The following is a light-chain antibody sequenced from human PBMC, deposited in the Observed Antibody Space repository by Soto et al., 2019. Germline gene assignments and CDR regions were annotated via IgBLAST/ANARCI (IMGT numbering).Light chain of an antibody. J-gene: IGLJ1*01. CDR1: SSDVGGYNY. CDR3: SSYAGSNKSV. CDR2: EVS. V-gene: IGLV2-8*01. Sequence: SALTQPPSASGPPGQSVTISCTGTSSDVGGYNYVSWYQQHPGKAPKLMIYEVSKRPSGVPDRFSGSKSGNTASLTVSGLQPEDEADYYCSSYAGSNKSVFGTGTKVTVL.